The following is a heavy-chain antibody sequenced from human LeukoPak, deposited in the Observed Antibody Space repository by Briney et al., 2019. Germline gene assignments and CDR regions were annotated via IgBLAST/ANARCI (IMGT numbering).Heavy chain of an antibody. J-gene: IGHJ5*02. V-gene: IGHV4-61*02. CDR3: ARDGGSKPDYGGNYWFDP. CDR2: IYTSGST. D-gene: IGHD4-23*01. CDR1: GGSISSGSYY. Sequence: SQTLSLTCTVSGGSISSGSYYWSWIRQPAGKGLEWIGRIYTSGSTNYNPSLKSRVTISVDTSKNQFSLKLSSETAADTAVYYCARDGGSKPDYGGNYWFDPWGQGTLVTVSS.